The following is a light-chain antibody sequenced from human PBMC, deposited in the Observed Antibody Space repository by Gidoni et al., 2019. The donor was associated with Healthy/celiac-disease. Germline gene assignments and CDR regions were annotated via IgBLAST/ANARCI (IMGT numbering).Light chain of an antibody. CDR1: QGISSA. V-gene: IGKV1-13*02. CDR2: DAS. Sequence: AIQLTQSPSSLSASVGDRVTSTCRASQGISSALAWYQQKPGKAPKLLIYDASSLESEVPSRFSGSGSGTDFTLTISSLQPEDFATYYCQQFNSYPFTFGPGTKVDIK. J-gene: IGKJ3*01. CDR3: QQFNSYPFT.